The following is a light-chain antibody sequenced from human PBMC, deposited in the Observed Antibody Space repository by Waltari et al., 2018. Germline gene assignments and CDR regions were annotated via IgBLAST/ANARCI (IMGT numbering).Light chain of an antibody. Sequence: IVLTQSPGTLSLSPGERATRSCRASQSVSIYLAWYQQKPGQAPRLLIYHTSTRATGIPDRFSGSGSGADFSLTISGLEPEDFAVYYCQHYKNLPVSFGQGTRVEIK. CDR1: QSVSIY. J-gene: IGKJ1*01. CDR3: QHYKNLPVS. CDR2: HTS. V-gene: IGKV3-20*01.